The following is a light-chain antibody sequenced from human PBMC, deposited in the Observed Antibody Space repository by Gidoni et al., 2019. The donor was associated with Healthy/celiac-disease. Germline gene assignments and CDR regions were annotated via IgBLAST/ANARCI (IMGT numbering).Light chain of an antibody. V-gene: IGKV3-15*01. CDR2: GAS. Sequence: EIVMTQSPATLSVSPGERATLSCSASQSVSSNLAWYQQKPGQAPRLLIYGASTRATGIPARFSVSGSGTEFTLTISSLQSEDFAVYYCQQYNNWPETFGQGTKLEIK. CDR1: QSVSSN. J-gene: IGKJ2*01. CDR3: QQYNNWPET.